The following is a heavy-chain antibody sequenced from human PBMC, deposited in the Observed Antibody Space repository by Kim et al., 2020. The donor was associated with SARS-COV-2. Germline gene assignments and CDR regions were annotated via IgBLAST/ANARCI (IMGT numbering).Heavy chain of an antibody. J-gene: IGHJ4*02. Sequence: GGSLRLSCAASGFTFSSYSMNWVRQAPGKGLEWVSSISSSSSYIYYADSVKGRFIISSDNAKNSLYLQMNSLRAEDTDVYYCERVPGYCSSTSCPDWGQGTLVTVSS. V-gene: IGHV3-21*01. D-gene: IGHD2-2*01. CDR3: ERVPGYCSSTSCPD. CDR2: ISSSSSYI. CDR1: GFTFSSYS.